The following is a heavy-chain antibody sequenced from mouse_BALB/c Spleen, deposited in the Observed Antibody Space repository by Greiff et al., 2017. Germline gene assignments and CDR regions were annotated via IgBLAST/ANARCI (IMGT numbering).Heavy chain of an antibody. CDR2: IYPGGGYT. V-gene: IGHV1-63*02. CDR1: GYTFTNYW. D-gene: IGHD2-14*01. J-gene: IGHJ4*01. Sequence: QVQLQQSGAELVRPGTSVKISCKASGYTFTNYWLGWVKQRPGHGLEWIGDIYPGGGYTNYNEKFKGKATLTADTSSSTAYMQLSSLTSEDSAVYTCARGGYRYAYAMDYWGQGTSVTVSS. CDR3: ARGGYRYAYAMDY.